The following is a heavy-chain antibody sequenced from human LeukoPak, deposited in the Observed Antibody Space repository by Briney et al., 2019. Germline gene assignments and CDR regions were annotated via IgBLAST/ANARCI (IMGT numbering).Heavy chain of an antibody. J-gene: IGHJ4*02. D-gene: IGHD5-12*01. CDR3: ARDMGGYPFDY. Sequence: GGSLRLSCAASGFIFDDYGMSWVRQAPGKGLEWVSGITWNGGSTGYADSVKGRFTISRDNAKNSLYLQMNSLRAEDTAVYYCARDMGGYPFDYWGQGTLVTVSS. CDR2: ITWNGGST. V-gene: IGHV3-20*04. CDR1: GFIFDDYG.